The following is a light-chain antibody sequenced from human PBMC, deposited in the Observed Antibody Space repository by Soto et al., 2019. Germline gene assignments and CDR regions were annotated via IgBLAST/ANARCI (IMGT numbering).Light chain of an antibody. CDR1: SSDFGTYNG. CDR2: DVS. J-gene: IGLJ1*01. V-gene: IGLV2-18*02. CDR3: SSYTISNTYV. Sequence: QSALTQPPSVSGSPGQSVTISCTGPSSDFGTYNGISWYQQPPGTAPKLMIYDVSNRPSGVPDRFSGSKSGNTASLTISGLQAEDEGDYYCSSYTISNTYVFGTVTKVTVL.